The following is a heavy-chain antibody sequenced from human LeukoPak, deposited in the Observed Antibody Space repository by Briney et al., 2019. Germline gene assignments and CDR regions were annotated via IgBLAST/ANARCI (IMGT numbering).Heavy chain of an antibody. Sequence: PSETLSLTCTVSGDSVSNWGWIRQPPGKGLEWIASIFYSGSTYYNPSLKSRVTISADTSKNQFSLKLSSVTAADTAVYYCARQDYYYYMDVWGKGTTVTISS. CDR1: GDSVSN. J-gene: IGHJ6*03. CDR3: ARQDYYYYMDV. V-gene: IGHV4-39*01. CDR2: IFYSGST.